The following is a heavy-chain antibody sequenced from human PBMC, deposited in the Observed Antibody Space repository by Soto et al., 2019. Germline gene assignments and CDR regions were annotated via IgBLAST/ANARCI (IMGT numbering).Heavy chain of an antibody. CDR3: ARDSAPLRFRFDY. D-gene: IGHD3-10*01. CDR1: GGSISSYY. Sequence: KTSETLSLTCTVSGGSISSYYWSWIRQPPGKGLEWIGYIYYSGSTNYNPSLKSRVTISVDTSKNQFSLKLSSVTAADTAVYYCARDSAPLRFRFDYWGQGTLVTVSS. J-gene: IGHJ4*02. CDR2: IYYSGST. V-gene: IGHV4-59*01.